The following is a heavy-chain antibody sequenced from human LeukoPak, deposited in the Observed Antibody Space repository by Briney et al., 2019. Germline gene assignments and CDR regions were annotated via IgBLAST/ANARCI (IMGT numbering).Heavy chain of an antibody. V-gene: IGHV1-2*02. J-gene: IGHJ4*02. CDR1: GYTFTGYY. Sequence: ASVKVSCKASGYTFTGYYMHWVRRAPGQGLEWMGWINPNSGGTNYAQKFQGRVTMTRDTSISTAYMELSRLRSDDTAVYYCARVSVAAAAQWELHDYWGQGTLVTVSS. CDR2: INPNSGGT. D-gene: IGHD1-26*01. CDR3: ARVSVAAAAQWELHDY.